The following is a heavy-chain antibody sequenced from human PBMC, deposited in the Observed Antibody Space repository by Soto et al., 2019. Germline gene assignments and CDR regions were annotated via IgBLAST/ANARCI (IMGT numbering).Heavy chain of an antibody. CDR2: INHNGNA. Sequence: QVQLQQWGAGLLKPSETLSLTCAVYGESLSASYWSWIRQPPGKGLEWIGDINHNGNADYNPSLKSLLSISIDKSGNQFSLNLISVTAADTAVYYCARRTRITMIVVPYTWFDPWGQGTLVTVSS. CDR1: GESLSASY. V-gene: IGHV4-34*02. CDR3: ARRTRITMIVVPYTWFDP. D-gene: IGHD3-22*01. J-gene: IGHJ5*02.